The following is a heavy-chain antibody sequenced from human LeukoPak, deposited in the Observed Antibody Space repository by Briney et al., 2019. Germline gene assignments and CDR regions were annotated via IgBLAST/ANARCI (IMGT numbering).Heavy chain of an antibody. Sequence: GGSLRLSCAASGFTFSSYSMNWVRQAPGKGLEWVSSISSSSSYIYYADSVKGRFTISRDNAKNSPYLQMNSLRAEDTAVYYCARALSGLLRFGELQVDYWGQGTLVTVSS. CDR3: ARALSGLLRFGELQVDY. D-gene: IGHD3-10*01. CDR1: GFTFSSYS. CDR2: ISSSSSYI. J-gene: IGHJ4*02. V-gene: IGHV3-21*01.